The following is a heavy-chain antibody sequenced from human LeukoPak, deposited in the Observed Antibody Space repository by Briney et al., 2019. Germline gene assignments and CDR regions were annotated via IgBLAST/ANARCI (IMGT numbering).Heavy chain of an antibody. Sequence: SETLSLTCAVPGGSISSGGYSWSWIRQPPGKGLEWIGYIYHSGSTYYNPSLKSRVTISVDRSKNQFSLKLSSVTAADTAVYYCARAFGYQVAFDYWGQGTLVTVSS. CDR3: ARAFGYQVAFDY. D-gene: IGHD5-18*01. CDR1: GGSISSGGYS. CDR2: IYHSGST. V-gene: IGHV4-30-2*01. J-gene: IGHJ4*02.